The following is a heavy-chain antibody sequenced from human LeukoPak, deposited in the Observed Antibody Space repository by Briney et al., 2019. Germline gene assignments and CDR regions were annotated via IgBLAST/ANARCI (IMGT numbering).Heavy chain of an antibody. J-gene: IGHJ4*02. CDR1: GGSISSYY. V-gene: IGHV4-59*01. Sequence: SETLSLTCTVSGGSISSYYWSWIRQPPGKGLEWIGYIYYSGSTNYNPSLKSRVTISVDTSKNQFSLKLSSVTAADTAVYYCARVSVAASFDYWGQGTLVTVSS. CDR3: ARVSVAASFDY. CDR2: IYYSGST. D-gene: IGHD6-19*01.